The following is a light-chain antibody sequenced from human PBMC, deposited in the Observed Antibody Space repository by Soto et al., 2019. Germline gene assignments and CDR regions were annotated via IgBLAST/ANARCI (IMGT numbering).Light chain of an antibody. CDR3: QQYGSSGT. V-gene: IGKV3-20*01. CDR1: QSVSNNY. Sequence: EIVLTQSPGTLSLSPVERGTLXCRASQSVSNNYLAWYQQKPGQAPRLLIYGASNRATGIPDRFSGSGSGTDFTLTISRLEPEDFAVYYCQQYGSSGTFGQGTKVDIK. CDR2: GAS. J-gene: IGKJ1*01.